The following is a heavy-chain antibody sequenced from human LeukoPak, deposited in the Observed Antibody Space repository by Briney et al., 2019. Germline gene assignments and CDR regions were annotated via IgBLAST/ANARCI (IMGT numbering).Heavy chain of an antibody. Sequence: SETLSLTCTVSGGSISSYYWSWIRQPSGKGLEWIGYIYYSGSTNYNPSLKSRVTISVDTSKNQFSLKLSSVTAADTAVYYCARQEYYGSGSYYFNWFDPWGQGTLVTVSS. V-gene: IGHV4-59*08. D-gene: IGHD3-10*01. CDR2: IYYSGST. CDR1: GGSISSYY. CDR3: ARQEYYGSGSYYFNWFDP. J-gene: IGHJ5*02.